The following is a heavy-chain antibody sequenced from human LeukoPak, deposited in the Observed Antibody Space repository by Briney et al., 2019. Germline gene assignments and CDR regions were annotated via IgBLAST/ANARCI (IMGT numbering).Heavy chain of an antibody. V-gene: IGHV6-1*01. CDR2: TYYRSKWYN. CDR3: ARKYCSGTSCYWAFDI. D-gene: IGHD2-2*01. CDR1: GDSVSSGSGG. J-gene: IGHJ3*02. Sequence: SQTLSLTCDISGDSVSSGSGGWNWIRQSPSRGLEWLGRTYYRSKWYNDYAVSVKSRIAINPDTSKNQFSLQLNSVTPEDTAVYYCARKYCSGTSCYWAFDIWGQGTMVTVSS.